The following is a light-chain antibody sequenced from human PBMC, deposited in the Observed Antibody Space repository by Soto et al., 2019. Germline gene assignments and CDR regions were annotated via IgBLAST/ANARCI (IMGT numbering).Light chain of an antibody. Sequence: ETVLTQSPGTLSLSPGERATLSCRASQTIRSNYLAWYRQTPGQAPRLLIYGASNRATGIADRFSGSGSGTDCTLIISRLEPEDFALYYCQQYGSSPWTFGQGTKVEI. J-gene: IGKJ1*01. CDR1: QTIRSNY. CDR2: GAS. CDR3: QQYGSSPWT. V-gene: IGKV3-20*01.